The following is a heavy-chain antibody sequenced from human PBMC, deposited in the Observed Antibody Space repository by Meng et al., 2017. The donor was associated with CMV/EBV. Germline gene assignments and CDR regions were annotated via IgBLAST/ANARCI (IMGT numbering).Heavy chain of an antibody. D-gene: IGHD5-24*01. J-gene: IGHJ4*02. CDR1: GGSVSSGSYY. V-gene: IGHV4-61*01. CDR3: ARVEPGMATMQYYFDY. Sequence: SETLSLTRTVSGGSVSSGSYYWSWIRQPPGKGLEWIGYIYYSGSTNYNPSLKSRVTISVDTSKNQFSLKLSSVTAADTAVYYCARVEPGMATMQYYFDYWGQGTLVTVSS. CDR2: IYYSGST.